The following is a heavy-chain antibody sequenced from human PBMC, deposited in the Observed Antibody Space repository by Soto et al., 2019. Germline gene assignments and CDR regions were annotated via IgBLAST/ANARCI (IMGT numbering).Heavy chain of an antibody. V-gene: IGHV1-2*04. CDR2: INPNSGGT. Sequence: ASVKVSCKASGYTFTGYYMHWVRQAPGQGLEWMGWINPNSGGTNYAQKFQGWVTMTRDTSISTAYMELSRLRSDDTAVYYCARDRNWGGTVYYYGMDVWGQGTTVTVSS. D-gene: IGHD2-21*01. CDR3: ARDRNWGGTVYYYGMDV. CDR1: GYTFTGYY. J-gene: IGHJ6*02.